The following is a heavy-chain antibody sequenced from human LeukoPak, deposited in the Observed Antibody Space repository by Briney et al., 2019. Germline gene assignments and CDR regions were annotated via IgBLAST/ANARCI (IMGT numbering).Heavy chain of an antibody. CDR2: IYTSGST. J-gene: IGHJ4*02. CDR3: AKGNSGYYYDY. V-gene: IGHV4-4*07. D-gene: IGHD3-22*01. CDR1: GGSISSYY. Sequence: PSETLSLTCTVSGGSISSYYWSWIRQPAGKGLEWIGRIYTSGSTSYNPSLKSRVTMSVDTSKNLSSLKLSSVTAADTAVYYCAKGNSGYYYDYWGQGTLVTVSS.